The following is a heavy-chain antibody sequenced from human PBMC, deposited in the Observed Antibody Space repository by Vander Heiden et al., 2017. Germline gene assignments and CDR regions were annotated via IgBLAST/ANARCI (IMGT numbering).Heavy chain of an antibody. D-gene: IGHD3-16*01. V-gene: IGHV1-2*02. CDR3: ARNSPYNYVWGIIDY. J-gene: IGHJ4*02. CDR2: MNPNSGDT. Sequence: QVQLVQSGGEVKKPGASMKVSCKASGYTFSEYYIHWVRQALGQGLEWMGWMNPNSGDTNYAQKFQDRVTMTRDTSINTAYMEVSRLRSDDTAVYYCARNSPYNYVWGIIDYWGQGTLVTVSS. CDR1: GYTFSEYY.